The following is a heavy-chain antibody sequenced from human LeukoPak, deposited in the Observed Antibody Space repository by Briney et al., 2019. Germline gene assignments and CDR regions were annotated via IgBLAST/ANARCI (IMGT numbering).Heavy chain of an antibody. D-gene: IGHD6-6*01. V-gene: IGHV1-24*01. CDR2: FDPEDGEA. J-gene: IGHJ6*03. CDR1: GYTLTELS. Sequence: ASVKVSCKVSGYTLTELSMHWVRQAPGKGLEWMGGFDPEDGEAIYAQKFQGRVTMTRDTSTSTAYMELRSLRSDDTAVYYCAREASSSNLMDVWGKGTTVTVSS. CDR3: AREASSSNLMDV.